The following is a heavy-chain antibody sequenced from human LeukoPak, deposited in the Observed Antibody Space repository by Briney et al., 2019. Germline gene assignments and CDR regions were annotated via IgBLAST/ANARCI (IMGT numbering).Heavy chain of an antibody. CDR3: ATGGYHSSLPDWFDP. D-gene: IGHD6-13*01. Sequence: ASVKVSCKVSGYSLSDLSIHWVRHVPGKGLEWMGGFDPEDGETIYAQKFQGRVTMTEDTSTDTAYMELSSLRSEDTAVYYCATGGYHSSLPDWFDPWGQGTLVTVSS. CDR1: GYSLSDLS. J-gene: IGHJ5*02. CDR2: FDPEDGET. V-gene: IGHV1-24*01.